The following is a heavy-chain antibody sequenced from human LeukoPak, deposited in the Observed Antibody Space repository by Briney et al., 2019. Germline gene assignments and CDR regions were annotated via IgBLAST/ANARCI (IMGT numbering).Heavy chain of an antibody. V-gene: IGHV1-2*02. CDR3: ARSFNHYYGSGSYSLWFDP. CDR1: GYTFSAYY. CDR2: INPNSGGT. D-gene: IGHD3-10*01. J-gene: IGHJ5*02. Sequence: ASVKVSCKASGYTFSAYYTHWLRQAPGLGLEWMGWINPNSGGTNYAQKFQGRVTMTRDTSISTAYMELSRLRSDDTAVYYCARSFNHYYGSGSYSLWFDPWGQGTLVTVSS.